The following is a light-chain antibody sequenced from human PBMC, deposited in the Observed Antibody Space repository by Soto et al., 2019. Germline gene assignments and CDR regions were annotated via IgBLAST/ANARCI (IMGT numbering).Light chain of an antibody. CDR1: QSVSSSY. V-gene: IGKV3-20*01. J-gene: IGKJ3*01. Sequence: EIVLTQSPGTLSLSPGERATLSCRASQSVSSSYLAWYQQKPGQAPRLLIYGASSRATGIPDRFSGSGSGTDFTLTISRLEPEDFEVYYCQQYGSSPRTFGPGTKVDIK. CDR3: QQYGSSPRT. CDR2: GAS.